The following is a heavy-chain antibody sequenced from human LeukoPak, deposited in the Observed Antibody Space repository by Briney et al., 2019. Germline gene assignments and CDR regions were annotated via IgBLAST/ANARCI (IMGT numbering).Heavy chain of an antibody. CDR3: AGWYGSGPTTPYYYYYYGMDV. V-gene: IGHV1-8*01. Sequence: ASVKVSCKASGYTFTSYDINWVRQATGQGLEWMGWMNPNSGNTGYAQKFQGRVTMTRNTSISTAYMELSSLRSEDTAVYYCAGWYGSGPTTPYYYYYYGMDVWGQGTTVTVSS. CDR1: GYTFTSYD. J-gene: IGHJ6*02. CDR2: MNPNSGNT. D-gene: IGHD3-10*01.